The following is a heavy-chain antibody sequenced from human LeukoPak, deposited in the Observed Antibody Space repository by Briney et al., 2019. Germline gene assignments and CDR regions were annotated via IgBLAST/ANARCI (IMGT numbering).Heavy chain of an antibody. CDR3: AREVLLWFGELIN. CDR1: GYTFTGYY. Sequence: GASVKVSCKASGYTFTGYYMHWVRQAPGQGLEWMGRINPNSGGTNYAEKFQGRVTMTRDTSISTAYMELSRLRSDDTAVYYCAREVLLWFGELINWGQGTLITVSS. V-gene: IGHV1-2*06. J-gene: IGHJ4*02. D-gene: IGHD3-10*01. CDR2: INPNSGGT.